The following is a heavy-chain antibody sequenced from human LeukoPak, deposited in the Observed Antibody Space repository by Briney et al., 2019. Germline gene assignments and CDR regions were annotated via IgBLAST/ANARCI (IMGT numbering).Heavy chain of an antibody. V-gene: IGHV1-8*01. CDR3: ARGAITMRLIDY. Sequence: ASVKVSCKASGYTFTSYDINWVRQATGQGLEWMGWMNPNSGNTGYAQKFQGRVTMTRNTSISTAYMELSSLRSEDTAVYYCARGAITMRLIDYWGQGTLVTVSS. CDR1: GYTFTSYD. D-gene: IGHD3-10*01. CDR2: MNPNSGNT. J-gene: IGHJ4*02.